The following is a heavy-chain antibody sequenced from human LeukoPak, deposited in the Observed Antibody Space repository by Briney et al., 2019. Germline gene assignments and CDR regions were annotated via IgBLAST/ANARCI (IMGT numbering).Heavy chain of an antibody. CDR3: ARIRPTAAAGEGYFQH. J-gene: IGHJ1*01. D-gene: IGHD6-13*01. Sequence: TXSLXCTVSXGSXSSXSYYWGWIRQPPGKGXXWXXSIYYSGSTYYNPSLKSRVTISVDTSKNQFSLKLSSVTAADTAVYYCARIRPTAAAGEGYFQHWGQGTLVTVSS. CDR2: IYYSGST. CDR1: XGSXSSXSYY. V-gene: IGHV4-39*07.